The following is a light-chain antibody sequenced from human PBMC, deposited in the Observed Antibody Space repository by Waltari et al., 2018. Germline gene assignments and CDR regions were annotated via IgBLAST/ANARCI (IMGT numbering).Light chain of an antibody. CDR3: QQYYGDPLT. V-gene: IGKV1-8*01. CDR1: QGISNY. CDR2: DAS. Sequence: AIQITQSPSSLSASTGDKVTITCRASQGISNYLAWYQQKPGKAPTLLIYDASTLQRGVPSRFSGSGAGTDFTLTISCLQSEDFATFYCQQYYGDPLTFGPGTKVDVK. J-gene: IGKJ3*01.